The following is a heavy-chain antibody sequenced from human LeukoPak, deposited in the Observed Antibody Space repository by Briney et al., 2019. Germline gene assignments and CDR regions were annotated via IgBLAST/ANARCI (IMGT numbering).Heavy chain of an antibody. V-gene: IGHV3-20*04. CDR2: INGDGRNI. CDR3: TRDLMAYEVSTGLHHYYRDV. D-gene: IGHD3-9*01. Sequence: PGGSLRLSCAASGFTFDDYGMSWVRQAPRKGLVWVSRINGDGRNINYADSVRGRFTISRDNAKNTLYRQLNTLRVEDTAVYYCTRDLMAYEVSTGLHHYYRDVWGQGTRSPSP. CDR1: GFTFDDYG. J-gene: IGHJ6*02.